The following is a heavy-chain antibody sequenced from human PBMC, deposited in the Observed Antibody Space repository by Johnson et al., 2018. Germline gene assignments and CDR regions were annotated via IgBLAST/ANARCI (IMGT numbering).Heavy chain of an antibody. CDR1: GGSISSYY. CDR3: AKGAYCSGGSCYYYYMDV. V-gene: IGHV4-59*01. J-gene: IGHJ6*03. CDR2: IYYSGST. D-gene: IGHD2-15*01. Sequence: QVQLQESGPGLVKPSETXSLTCTVSGGSISSYYWSWIRQPPGKGLEWIGYIYYSGSTNYNPSLKSRVTISVDTSKNQISLKLSSVTAADTAGYYCAKGAYCSGGSCYYYYMDVWGKGTTVTVSS.